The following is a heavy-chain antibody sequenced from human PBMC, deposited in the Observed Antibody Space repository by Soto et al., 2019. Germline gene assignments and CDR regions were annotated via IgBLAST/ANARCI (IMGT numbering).Heavy chain of an antibody. J-gene: IGHJ3*02. D-gene: IGHD3-9*01. CDR2: ISGSGGST. Sequence: EVQLLESGGGLVQPGGSLRLSCAASGFTFSSYAMSWVRQAPGKGLEWVSAISGSGGSTYYADSVKGRFTISRDNSKSTLYLQMNSLRAEDTAVYYCAKDGEELRYFDWFDAFDIWGQGTMVTVSS. V-gene: IGHV3-23*01. CDR1: GFTFSSYA. CDR3: AKDGEELRYFDWFDAFDI.